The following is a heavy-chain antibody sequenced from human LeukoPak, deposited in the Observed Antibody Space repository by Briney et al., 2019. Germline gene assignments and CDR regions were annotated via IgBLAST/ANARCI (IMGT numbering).Heavy chain of an antibody. CDR3: ARDPPDYALGAFDI. V-gene: IGHV3-30-3*01. J-gene: IGHJ3*02. CDR2: ISYDGSNK. Sequence: GGSLRLSCAASGFTFSSYAMHWVRQAPDKGLEWVAVISYDGSNKYYADSVKGRFTISRDNSKNTLYLQMNSLRAEDTAVYYCARDPPDYALGAFDIWGQGTMVTVSS. D-gene: IGHD4-17*01. CDR1: GFTFSSYA.